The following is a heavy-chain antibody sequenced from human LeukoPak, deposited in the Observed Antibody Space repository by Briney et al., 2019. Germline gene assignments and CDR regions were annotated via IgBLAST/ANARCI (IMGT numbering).Heavy chain of an antibody. D-gene: IGHD3-22*01. J-gene: IGHJ4*02. V-gene: IGHV5-51*01. CDR1: GYSFTTYW. Sequence: GESLKISCKGSGYSFTTYWIAWVRQMPGRGLEWMGIISPDDSEIRYSPSFRGQVTISADKSTSTAYLQWSRLKASDTAMYYCARRVDSSGYYYAYFDYWGQGTLVTVSS. CDR3: ARRVDSSGYYYAYFDY. CDR2: ISPDDSEI.